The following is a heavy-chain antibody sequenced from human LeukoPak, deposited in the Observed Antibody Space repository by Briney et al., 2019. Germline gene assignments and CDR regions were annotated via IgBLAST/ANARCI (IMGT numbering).Heavy chain of an antibody. CDR2: IIPIFGTA. D-gene: IGHD3-22*01. Sequence: ASVKVSCKASGGTFSSYAISWVRQAPGQGLEWMGGIIPIFGTANYAQKFQGRVTITAHESTTTAYMELSSLRSEDTAVYYCARSGGHSGGYYDSSGYELLHYHYYMDVWGKGTTVTISS. V-gene: IGHV1-69*13. CDR1: GGTFSSYA. J-gene: IGHJ6*03. CDR3: ARSGGHSGGYYDSSGYELLHYHYYMDV.